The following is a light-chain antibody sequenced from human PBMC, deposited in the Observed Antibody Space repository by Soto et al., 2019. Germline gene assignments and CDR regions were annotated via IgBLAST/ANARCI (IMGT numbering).Light chain of an antibody. V-gene: IGKV1-8*01. J-gene: IGKJ3*01. CDR3: QQYYSYHYIT. CDR2: AAS. Sequence: AILMTQSTSSLSASTGYRVTITCRARQGISSYLAWYQQKPGKAPKLLIYAASTLQSGVPSSFSGSGSGTDFTLTISCLQSEDFATYYCQQYYSYHYITFSPGTKVDIK. CDR1: QGISSY.